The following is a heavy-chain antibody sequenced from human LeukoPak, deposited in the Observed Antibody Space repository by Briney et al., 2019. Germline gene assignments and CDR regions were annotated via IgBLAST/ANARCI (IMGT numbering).Heavy chain of an antibody. Sequence: SETLSLTCTVSGGSINSSSYYWGWIRQPPGEALEWIGSIYHSGYTYYNPSLKSRVTISVDTSKSQFSLKLSSVTAADTAVYYCARSSMFRGVTVDYWGQETLVTVSS. V-gene: IGHV4-39*01. D-gene: IGHD3-10*01. J-gene: IGHJ4*02. CDR2: IYHSGYT. CDR3: ARSSMFRGVTVDY. CDR1: GGSINSSSYY.